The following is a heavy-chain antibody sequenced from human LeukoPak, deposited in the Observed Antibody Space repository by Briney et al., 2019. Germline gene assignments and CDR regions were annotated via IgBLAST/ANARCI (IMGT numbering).Heavy chain of an antibody. CDR3: ASGYSSDY. CDR1: GFPYSNYW. Sequence: GGSLRLSCAASGFPYSNYWMSWVRQSPGKGLEWVANIRQDGSEKNYVDSVKGRFTISRDNAKNALYLQMNSLRVEDTAVYYCASGYSSDYWGQGTLVTVSS. D-gene: IGHD5-12*01. V-gene: IGHV3-7*01. CDR2: IRQDGSEK. J-gene: IGHJ4*02.